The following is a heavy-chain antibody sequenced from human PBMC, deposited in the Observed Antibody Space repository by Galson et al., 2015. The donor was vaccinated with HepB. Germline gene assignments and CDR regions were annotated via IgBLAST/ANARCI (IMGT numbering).Heavy chain of an antibody. V-gene: IGHV3-33*06. CDR2: IWYDGSST. Sequence: SLRLSCAASGFTFSTYGMHWVRQPPGKGLEWVAVIWYDGSSTYYADSVRGRFTISRDNSKNTLYLQMNNLRAEDTALYYCAKRDSSGYYYTDYWGQGTLVTVSS. D-gene: IGHD3-22*01. J-gene: IGHJ4*02. CDR1: GFTFSTYG. CDR3: AKRDSSGYYYTDY.